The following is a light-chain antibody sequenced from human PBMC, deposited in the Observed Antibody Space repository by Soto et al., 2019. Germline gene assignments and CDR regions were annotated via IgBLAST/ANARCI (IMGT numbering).Light chain of an antibody. J-gene: IGLJ1*01. CDR3: SYMRNSLYV. CDR2: AVS. CDR1: SSDVGDYNY. Sequence: QSALTQPAAVSGSPGQSITISCTGTSSDVGDYNYVSWYQQHPGKAPKLMISAVSNRPSGVSDRFSGSKSGNTASLTISGLQAEDEADYYCSYMRNSLYVFGTRPRSPS. V-gene: IGLV2-14*01.